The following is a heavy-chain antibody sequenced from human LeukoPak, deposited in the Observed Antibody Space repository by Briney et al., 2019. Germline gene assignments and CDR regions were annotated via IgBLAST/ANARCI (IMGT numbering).Heavy chain of an antibody. CDR1: EFTFSSCP. V-gene: IGHV3-23*01. D-gene: IGHD1-26*01. CDR3: AKAGGTFYFDY. J-gene: IGHJ4*02. CDR2: ITGSGGST. Sequence: GGSLTLSCAASEFTFSSCPMSWVRQAPGKGLEWVSGITGSGGSTYYADSVKGRFTISRDNSKSTLYLQINSLGAEDTAVYYCAKAGGTFYFDYWGQGTLVTVSS.